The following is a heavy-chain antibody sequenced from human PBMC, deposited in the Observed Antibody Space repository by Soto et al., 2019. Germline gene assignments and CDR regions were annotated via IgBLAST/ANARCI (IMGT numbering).Heavy chain of an antibody. J-gene: IGHJ5*02. V-gene: IGHV3-23*01. D-gene: IGHD3-22*01. CDR2: ISGSGGST. Sequence: RSLRISCAASEFTFSSYAMSWVRQGSGKGLEWVLAISGSGGSTYYADSVKGRFTIARDNYENTLYLQMNSLRAEDTAVYYCAKDRRDYYDSSENWFDPWGQGTLVTVSS. CDR3: AKDRRDYYDSSENWFDP. CDR1: EFTFSSYA.